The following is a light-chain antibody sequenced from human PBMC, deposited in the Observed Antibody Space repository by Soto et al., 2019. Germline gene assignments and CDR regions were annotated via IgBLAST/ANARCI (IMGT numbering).Light chain of an antibody. CDR1: SSNIGSNT. J-gene: IGLJ1*01. CDR2: RNN. Sequence: QPVLTQPPSTSGTPGQRVTISCSGSSSNIGSNTVNWYQQLPGTAPKLLIYRNNQRPSGVPDRFSGSKSGTSASLAISGLQSEDEADYYCAAWDGSLKGYVFGTGNKVTVL. V-gene: IGLV1-44*01. CDR3: AAWDGSLKGYV.